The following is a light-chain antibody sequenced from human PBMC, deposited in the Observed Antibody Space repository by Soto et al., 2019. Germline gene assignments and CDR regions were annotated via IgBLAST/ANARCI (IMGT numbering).Light chain of an antibody. V-gene: IGLV2-11*01. CDR2: DVT. CDR1: SSNIGGNS. J-gene: IGLJ2*01. CDR3: SSYAGSNNLV. Sequence: QSVMTQPPSVSAAPGQKVTISCSGSSSNIGGNSVSWYQHHPGKAPKLLISDVTKRPSWVPDRFSGSKSGSTASLTISELQAEDEADYYCSSYAGSNNLVFGGGTKLTVL.